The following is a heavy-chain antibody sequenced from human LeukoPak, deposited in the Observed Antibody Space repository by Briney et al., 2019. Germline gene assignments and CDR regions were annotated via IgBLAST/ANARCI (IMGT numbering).Heavy chain of an antibody. Sequence: SQTLSLTCAISGDSVSSNSVAWNWIRQTPSRGLEWLGGTYYRSKWYNDYAVSVKSRITINPDTSKNQFSLQVNSVTPEDTAVYFCSRDTALHGRNYAMDVWGQGTTVTVSS. J-gene: IGHJ6*02. CDR1: GDSVSSNSVA. CDR3: SRDTALHGRNYAMDV. V-gene: IGHV6-1*01. CDR2: TYYRSKWYN. D-gene: IGHD5-18*01.